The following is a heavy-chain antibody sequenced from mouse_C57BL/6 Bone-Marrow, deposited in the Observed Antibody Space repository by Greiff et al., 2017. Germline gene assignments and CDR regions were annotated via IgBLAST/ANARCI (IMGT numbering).Heavy chain of an antibody. D-gene: IGHD2-4*01. J-gene: IGHJ1*03. CDR2: SRNKANDYTT. CDR3: AREGIYYDYDWYVDV. V-gene: IGHV7-1*01. Sequence: EVKLVESGGGLVQSGRSLRLSCATSGFTFSDFYMEWVRQAPGKGLEWIAASRNKANDYTTEYSASVKGRFIVSRDTSQSILYLQMNALRAEDTAIYYCAREGIYYDYDWYVDVWGTGTTVTVSS. CDR1: GFTFSDFY.